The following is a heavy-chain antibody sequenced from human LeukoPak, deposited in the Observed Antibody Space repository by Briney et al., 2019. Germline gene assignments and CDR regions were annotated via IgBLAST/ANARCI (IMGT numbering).Heavy chain of an antibody. CDR1: GFTFSSYW. J-gene: IGHJ1*01. V-gene: IGHV3-7*01. D-gene: IGHD6-13*01. CDR2: IKQDGSEK. Sequence: GGSLRLSCAASGFTFSSYWMSWVRQAPGKGLEWVANIKQDGSEKYYVDSVKGRFTISRDNAKNSLYLQMNSLRAEDTAVYYCASAGIAAGGYFQHWGQGTLVTVSS. CDR3: ASAGIAAGGYFQH.